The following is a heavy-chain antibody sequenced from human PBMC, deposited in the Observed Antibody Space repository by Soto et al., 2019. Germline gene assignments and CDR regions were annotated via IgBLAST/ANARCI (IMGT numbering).Heavy chain of an antibody. CDR2: IYHSGST. CDR3: ARYTAMVSVWFDP. Sequence: PSETLSLTCAVSGGSISSGGYSWSWIRQPPGKGLEWIGYIYHSGSTYYNPSLKSRVTISVDRSKNQFSLKLSSVTAADTAVYYCARYTAMVSVWFDPWGQGTLVTVSS. J-gene: IGHJ5*02. D-gene: IGHD5-18*01. CDR1: GGSISSGGYS. V-gene: IGHV4-30-2*01.